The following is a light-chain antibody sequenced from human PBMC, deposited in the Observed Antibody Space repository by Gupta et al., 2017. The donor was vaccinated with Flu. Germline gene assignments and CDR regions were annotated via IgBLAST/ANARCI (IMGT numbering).Light chain of an antibody. Sequence: EIVLTQSPGTLSLSPGERATLSCRASQSISTSYLAWYQHKPGQAPRLLSYGASSRATGIPDRFSGSGSGTDFTLTISRLEPEDFAVYSCQQYGSSSRTFGQGTRVEVK. CDR3: QQYGSSSRT. V-gene: IGKV3-20*01. J-gene: IGKJ1*01. CDR1: QSISTSY. CDR2: GAS.